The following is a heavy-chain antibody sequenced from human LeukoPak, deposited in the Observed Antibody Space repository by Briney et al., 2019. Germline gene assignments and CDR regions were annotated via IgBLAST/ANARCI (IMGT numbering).Heavy chain of an antibody. D-gene: IGHD5-12*01. V-gene: IGHV2-5*01. CDR2: IYWNDDK. CDR1: GFSLSTSGVG. Sequence: SGPTLVNPTQTLTLTCTISGFSLSTSGVGVGWIRQPPGKALEWLALIYWNDDKRYSPSLKSRLTITKDTSKNQVVLTMTNMDPVDTATYYCAHRQGYSGYDPWYFDYWGQGTLVTVSS. CDR3: AHRQGYSGYDPWYFDY. J-gene: IGHJ4*02.